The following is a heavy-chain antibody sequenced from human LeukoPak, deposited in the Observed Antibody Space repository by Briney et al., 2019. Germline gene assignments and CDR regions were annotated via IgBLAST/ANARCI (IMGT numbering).Heavy chain of an antibody. J-gene: IGHJ4*02. CDR1: GFTFSSYE. CDR2: ISGSGSII. V-gene: IGHV3-48*03. CDR3: AREVSIAAAKNDY. Sequence: GGSLRLSCAASGFTFSSYELNWVRQAPGKGLEGVSYISGSGSIIHYADSVKGRFTISRDNAKNSLYLQMNSLRAEDTAVYYCAREVSIAAAKNDYWGQGTLVTVSS. D-gene: IGHD6-13*01.